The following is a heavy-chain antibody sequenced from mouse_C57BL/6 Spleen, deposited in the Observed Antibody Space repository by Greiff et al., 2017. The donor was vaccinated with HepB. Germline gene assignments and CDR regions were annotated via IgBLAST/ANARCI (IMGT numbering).Heavy chain of an antibody. D-gene: IGHD4-1*01. Sequence: QVQLQQSGAELARPGASVKLSCKASGYTFTSYGISWVKQRTGQGLEWIGEIYPRSGNTYYNEKFKGKATLTADKSSSTAYMELRSLTSEDSAVYFCARGANWDAYWGQGTLVTVSA. V-gene: IGHV1-81*01. CDR3: ARGANWDAY. J-gene: IGHJ3*01. CDR1: GYTFTSYG. CDR2: IYPRSGNT.